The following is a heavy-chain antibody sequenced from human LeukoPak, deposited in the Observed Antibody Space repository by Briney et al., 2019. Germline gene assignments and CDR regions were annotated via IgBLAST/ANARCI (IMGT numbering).Heavy chain of an antibody. D-gene: IGHD5-18*01. J-gene: IGHJ4*02. Sequence: GGSLRLSCAASGFTFSSYSMNWVRQAPGKGLEWVSSISSSSSYIYYADSVKGRFTISRDNAKNSLYLQMNSLRAEDTAVYYCASASVDTAMVFDYWGQGTLVTVSS. CDR3: ASASVDTAMVFDY. CDR2: ISSSSSYI. V-gene: IGHV3-21*01. CDR1: GFTFSSYS.